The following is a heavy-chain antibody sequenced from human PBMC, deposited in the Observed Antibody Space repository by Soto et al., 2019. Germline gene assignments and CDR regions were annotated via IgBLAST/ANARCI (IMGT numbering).Heavy chain of an antibody. CDR1: CGSISNGDYY. Sequence: SETLSLTCTVSCGSISNGDYYWSWIRQPPGKGLEWIGYIYYSGSTNYNPSLKSRVTISVDTSKNQFSLKLSSVTAAATPVYYCARGSGSFFDIWGKGTMVTVSS. J-gene: IGHJ3*02. CDR2: IYYSGST. V-gene: IGHV4-30-4*01. D-gene: IGHD3-10*01. CDR3: ARGSGSFFDI.